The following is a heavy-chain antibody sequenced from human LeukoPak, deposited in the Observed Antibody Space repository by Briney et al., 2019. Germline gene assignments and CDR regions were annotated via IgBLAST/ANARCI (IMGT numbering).Heavy chain of an antibody. J-gene: IGHJ6*02. V-gene: IGHV1-8*01. CDR2: MNPNSGNT. CDR3: ARSGVDSSGWFNYYYYGMDV. Sequence: ASVKVSCKASGYTFTSYDINWVRQATGQGLEWMGWMNPNSGNTGYAQKFQGRVTMTRNTSISTAYMELSSLRSEDTAVYYCARSGVDSSGWFNYYYYGMDVWGQGTTVTVSS. CDR1: GYTFTSYD. D-gene: IGHD6-19*01.